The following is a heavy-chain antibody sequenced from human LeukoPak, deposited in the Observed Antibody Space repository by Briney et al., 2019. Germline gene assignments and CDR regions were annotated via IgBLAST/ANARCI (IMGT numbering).Heavy chain of an antibody. CDR3: ARGRGTGLDV. D-gene: IGHD3-10*01. CDR2: IFYSGIT. Sequence: SETLSLTCTVSGGSININNYYWGWFRQPPGKGLEWIGTIFYSGITYYNPSLKSRVTISVDTSKNQFSLKLSSVTAADTAVYYCARGRGTGLDVWGKGTTVTASS. J-gene: IGHJ6*04. V-gene: IGHV4-39*07. CDR1: GGSININNYY.